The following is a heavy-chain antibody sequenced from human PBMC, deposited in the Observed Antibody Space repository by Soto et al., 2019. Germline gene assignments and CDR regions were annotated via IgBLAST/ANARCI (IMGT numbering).Heavy chain of an antibody. J-gene: IGHJ5*02. CDR1: GGSISSGGYY. V-gene: IGHV4-31*03. D-gene: IGHD3-9*01. Sequence: KTSETLSLTCTVSGGSISSGGYYWSWIRQHPGKGLEWIGYIYYSGSTYYNPSLKSRVTISVDTSKNQFSLKLSSVTAADTAVYYCARAEGKSVLRYFDWSQSRNWFDPWGRGTLVTVSS. CDR2: IYYSGST. CDR3: ARAEGKSVLRYFDWSQSRNWFDP.